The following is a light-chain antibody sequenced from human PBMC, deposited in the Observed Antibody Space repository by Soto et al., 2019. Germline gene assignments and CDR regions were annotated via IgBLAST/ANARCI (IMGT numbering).Light chain of an antibody. Sequence: PGERATLSCRASQRVSSNYLAWYQQKSGQAPRLLIYDASSRATGIPDRFSGSGSGTDFTLTISRLESEDFAVYYCQQYGSSPLTFGGGTKVEIK. CDR3: QQYGSSPLT. J-gene: IGKJ4*01. CDR2: DAS. CDR1: QRVSSNY. V-gene: IGKV3-20*01.